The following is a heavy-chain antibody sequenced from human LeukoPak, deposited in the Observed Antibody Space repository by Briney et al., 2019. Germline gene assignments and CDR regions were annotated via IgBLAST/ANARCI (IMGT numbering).Heavy chain of an antibody. CDR1: GGSISSSSYY. D-gene: IGHD6-6*01. J-gene: IGHJ4*02. CDR3: PRLPSIAARRIVPYFDY. V-gene: IGHV4-39*01. Sequence: SETLSLTCTVSGGSISSSSYYWGWIRQPPGKGLKWIGSIYYSGSTYYNPSPKSRVTISVDTSKNQFSLKLSSVTAADTAVYYCPRLPSIAARRIVPYFDYWAKGPLVTVSP. CDR2: IYYSGST.